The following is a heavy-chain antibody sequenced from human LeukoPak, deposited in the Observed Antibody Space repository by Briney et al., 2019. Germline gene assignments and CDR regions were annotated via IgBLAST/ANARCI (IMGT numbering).Heavy chain of an antibody. D-gene: IGHD2-21*02. CDR3: AKDRGVTYYFDY. V-gene: IGHV3-30*18. Sequence: PGGSLRLSCAASGFTFSSYGMHWVRQAPGKGLEWVAVIPYDGSNKYYADSVKGRFTISRDNSKNTLYLQMNSLRAEDTAVYYCAKDRGVTYYFDYWGQGTLVTVSS. J-gene: IGHJ4*02. CDR1: GFTFSSYG. CDR2: IPYDGSNK.